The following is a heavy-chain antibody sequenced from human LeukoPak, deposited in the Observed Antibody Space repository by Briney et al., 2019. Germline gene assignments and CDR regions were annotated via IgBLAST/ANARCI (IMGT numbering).Heavy chain of an antibody. J-gene: IGHJ6*03. CDR1: GGSISSYY. CDR2: IYYSGST. V-gene: IGHV4-59*08. D-gene: IGHD6-13*01. Sequence: PSETLSLTCTVSGGSISSYYWRWIRQPPGKGLEWIGYIYYSGSTNYNPSLKSRVTISVDTSKNQFSLKLSSVTAADTAVYYCARRIIAAAAPYMDVWGKGTTVTVSS. CDR3: ARRIIAAAAPYMDV.